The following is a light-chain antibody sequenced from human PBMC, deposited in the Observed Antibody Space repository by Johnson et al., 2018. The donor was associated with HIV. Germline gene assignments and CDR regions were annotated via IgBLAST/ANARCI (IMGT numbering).Light chain of an antibody. Sequence: QSVLTQPPSVSAAPGQKVTISCSGSSSNIGNNYVSWYQQLPGTAPKLLIYDNNKRPSGIPDRFSGSKSGTSATLGITGLQTGDEADYFCGTWDSGLSVLFGTGTKVTVL. CDR2: DNN. J-gene: IGLJ1*01. CDR3: GTWDSGLSVL. V-gene: IGLV1-51*01. CDR1: SSNIGNNY.